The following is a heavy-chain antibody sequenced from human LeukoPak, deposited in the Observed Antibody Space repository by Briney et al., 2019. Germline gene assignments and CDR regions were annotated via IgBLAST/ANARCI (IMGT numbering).Heavy chain of an antibody. CDR2: INHSGST. D-gene: IGHD6-13*01. Sequence: PSETLSLTCAVYGGSFSGYYWSWIRQPPGKGLEWIGEINHSGSTNYNPSLKSRVTISVDTSKNQFSLKLSSVTAADTAVYYCARPSPWAAAGWFDPWGQGTLVTVSS. CDR3: ARPSPWAAAGWFDP. CDR1: GGSFSGYY. V-gene: IGHV4-34*01. J-gene: IGHJ5*02.